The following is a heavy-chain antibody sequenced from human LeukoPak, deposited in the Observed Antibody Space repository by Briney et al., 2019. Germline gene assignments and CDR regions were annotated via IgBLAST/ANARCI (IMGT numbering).Heavy chain of an antibody. V-gene: IGHV4-39*01. CDR1: GASISSSGYY. CDR2: IDYSGSI. CDR3: ARQSAVAGTSFDY. J-gene: IGHJ4*02. D-gene: IGHD6-19*01. Sequence: SETLSLTCTVSGASISSSGYYWGWIRQPPGKGLEWIGSIDYSGSIYYNPSLKSRVTISGGTSKNQFSLKLTSVTAADTAVYYCARQSAVAGTSFDYWGQGTLVTVSS.